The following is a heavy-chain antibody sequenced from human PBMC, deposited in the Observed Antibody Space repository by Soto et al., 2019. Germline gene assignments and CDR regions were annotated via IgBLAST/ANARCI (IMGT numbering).Heavy chain of an antibody. CDR1: GGSFSGYY. V-gene: IGHV4-34*01. D-gene: IGHD2-2*01. CDR3: ARVLSDIVVVPAYYYYYYMDV. CDR2: INHSGST. J-gene: IGHJ6*03. Sequence: SETLSLTCAVYGGSFSGYYWSWIRQPPGKGLEWIGEINHSGSTNYNPSLKSRVTISVDTSKNQFSLKLSSVTAADTAVYYCARVLSDIVVVPAYYYYYYMDVWGKGTTVTVSS.